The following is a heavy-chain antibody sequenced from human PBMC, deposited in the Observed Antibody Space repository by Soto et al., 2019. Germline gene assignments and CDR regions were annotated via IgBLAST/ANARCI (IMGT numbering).Heavy chain of an antibody. CDR2: IESTTDGGTT. CDR1: GFTFSTAW. J-gene: IGHJ4*02. CDR3: ATMGSGGSGAGVFDY. Sequence: EVQLVESGGGLVKPGGSLRLSCAASGFTFSTAWMTWVRQAPGKGLEWVGRIESTTDGGTTDYAAPVKGRFTISRDDSKNTLYLQMSGLKSEDTAIYYCATMGSGGSGAGVFDYWGQGTLVTVSS. D-gene: IGHD6-19*01. V-gene: IGHV3-15*04.